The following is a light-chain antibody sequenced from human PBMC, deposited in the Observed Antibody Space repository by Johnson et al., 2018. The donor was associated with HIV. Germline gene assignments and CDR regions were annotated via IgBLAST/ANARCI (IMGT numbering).Light chain of an antibody. V-gene: IGLV1-51*01. CDR3: GTWDSSLSAGPYV. Sequence: QSVLTQPPSVSAAPGQKVTISCSGSSSNIGSNYVSWYQQLPGTAPKLLIYDNNKRPSGIPDRFSGSKSGTSATLGITGLQTGDEADYYCGTWDSSLSAGPYVFGTVTKVTGL. CDR1: SSNIGSNY. CDR2: DNN. J-gene: IGLJ1*01.